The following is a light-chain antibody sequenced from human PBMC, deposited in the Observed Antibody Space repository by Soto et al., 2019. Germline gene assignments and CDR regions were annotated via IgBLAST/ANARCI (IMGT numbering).Light chain of an antibody. J-gene: IGKJ1*01. Sequence: TQAPATLSVSPGERATLSCRACQIISSNLAWYQQKPGQAPRLLIYGPSGRATGIPDRSSGSVSGTDCTLSISGLEPEDFAMYYCQQFQSSLRTFGQGTKVDIK. CDR2: GPS. CDR1: QIISSN. V-gene: IGKV3-20*01. CDR3: QQFQSSLRT.